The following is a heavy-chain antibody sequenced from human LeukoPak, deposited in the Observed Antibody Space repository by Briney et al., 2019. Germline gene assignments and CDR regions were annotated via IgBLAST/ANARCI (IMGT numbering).Heavy chain of an antibody. J-gene: IGHJ4*02. D-gene: IGHD4/OR15-4a*01. CDR2: FSGSGGST. Sequence: PGGSLRLSCAASGFTFSSYAMSWVRQAPGKGLEWVSAFSGSGGSTYYAASVKGRFTISRDNSKNTLYLQMNSLRAEDTAIYYCAKSGLSRFDYWGQGTLVTVSS. V-gene: IGHV3-23*01. CDR1: GFTFSSYA. CDR3: AKSGLSRFDY.